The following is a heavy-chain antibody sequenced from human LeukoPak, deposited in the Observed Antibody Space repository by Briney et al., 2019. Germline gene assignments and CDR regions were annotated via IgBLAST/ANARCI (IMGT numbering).Heavy chain of an antibody. CDR3: ARRGYCTNGVCYLFDY. Sequence: GESLKISCKGSGYSFTSYWIGWVRQMPGKGLEWMGIIYPGDSDTRYSPSFQGQVTISADKSISTAYLQWGSLKASDTAMYYCARRGYCTNGVCYLFDYWGQGTLVTVSS. D-gene: IGHD2-8*01. CDR1: GYSFTSYW. J-gene: IGHJ4*02. CDR2: IYPGDSDT. V-gene: IGHV5-51*01.